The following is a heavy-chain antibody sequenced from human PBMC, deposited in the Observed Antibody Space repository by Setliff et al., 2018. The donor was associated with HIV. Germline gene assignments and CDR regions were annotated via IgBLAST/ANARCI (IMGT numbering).Heavy chain of an antibody. V-gene: IGHV1-18*01. J-gene: IGHJ3*02. CDR2: IFVYDGNT. CDR3: ARDKALYYYDGSGSPLFDI. D-gene: IGHD3-22*01. Sequence: ASVKVSCKASGYSLSNYDINWVRQAPGQGLEWMGWIFVYDGNTNYAQKVQDRVTMTADTSTSTAYMELRNLTSDDTAVYYCARDKALYYYDGSGSPLFDIWGQGTMVTVSS. CDR1: GYSLSNYD.